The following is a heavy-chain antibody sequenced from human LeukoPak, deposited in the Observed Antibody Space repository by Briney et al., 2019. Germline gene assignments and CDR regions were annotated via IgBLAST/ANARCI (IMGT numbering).Heavy chain of an antibody. CDR3: ARDYDILTYFDY. J-gene: IGHJ4*02. CDR1: GFTFSSCS. Sequence: GGSLRLSCAASGFTFSSCSMNWVRQAPGKGLELVSSISSSSSTIYYADSVKGRFTISRDNAKNSLYLQMNSLRAEDTAVYYCARDYDILTYFDYWGQGTLVTVSS. D-gene: IGHD3-9*01. V-gene: IGHV3-48*01. CDR2: ISSSSSTI.